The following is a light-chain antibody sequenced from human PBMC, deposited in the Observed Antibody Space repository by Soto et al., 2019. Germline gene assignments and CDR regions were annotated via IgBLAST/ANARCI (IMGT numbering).Light chain of an antibody. Sequence: DIPMTQSPSSLSASVGDTVTITCRASQDIKNYLAWFQQKPGQAPKSLIFAASSLQSGAPSKFIGSGSGTDFTLTISSLQAEDVATYFCQQYHSYPLSFGGGTKVEIK. CDR3: QQYHSYPLS. V-gene: IGKV1-16*02. CDR2: AAS. J-gene: IGKJ4*01. CDR1: QDIKNY.